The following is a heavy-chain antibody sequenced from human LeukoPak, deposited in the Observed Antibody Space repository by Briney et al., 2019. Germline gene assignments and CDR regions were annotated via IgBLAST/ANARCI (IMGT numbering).Heavy chain of an antibody. V-gene: IGHV3-23*01. J-gene: IGHJ4*02. Sequence: GGTLRLSCEASGFTFGSHAMYWVRQAPGKGLEWVAGIFGSGGSPHYADPVKGRFTVSRDNSRNTVYLQINSLRAEDTAVYYCGKTTVGYSSGQKPAWPLGYWGQGTLVTVSS. CDR1: GFTFGSHA. CDR2: IFGSGGSP. CDR3: GKTTVGYSSGQKPAWPLGY. D-gene: IGHD5-18*01.